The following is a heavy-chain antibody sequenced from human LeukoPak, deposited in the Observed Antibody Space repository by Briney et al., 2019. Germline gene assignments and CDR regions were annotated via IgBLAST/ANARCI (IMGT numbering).Heavy chain of an antibody. V-gene: IGHV3-7*01. Sequence: GSLRLSCAASGFTFINYAMSWVRQAPEKGLEWVANIKQDGSEKNYVDSVKGRFVISRDNAKNSLYLQVNSLRAEDTAVYYCARDSSPYISVWHDAFDMWGQGTMVTVSS. CDR2: IKQDGSEK. D-gene: IGHD6-19*01. J-gene: IGHJ3*02. CDR1: GFTFINYA. CDR3: ARDSSPYISVWHDAFDM.